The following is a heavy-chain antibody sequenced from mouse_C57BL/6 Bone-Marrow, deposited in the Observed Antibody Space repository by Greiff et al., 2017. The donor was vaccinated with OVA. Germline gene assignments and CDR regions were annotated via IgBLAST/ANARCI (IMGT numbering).Heavy chain of an antibody. CDR2: IYPRSGNT. V-gene: IGHV1-81*01. CDR1: GYTFTSYG. Sequence: VQLQQSVAELARPGASVKLSCKASGYTFTSYGISWVKQRTGQGLEWIGEIYPRSGNTYYNEKFKGKATLTADKSSSTAYMELRSLTSEDSAVYFCARRGYYGWGQGTLVTVSA. D-gene: IGHD1-1*01. CDR3: ARRGYYG. J-gene: IGHJ3*01.